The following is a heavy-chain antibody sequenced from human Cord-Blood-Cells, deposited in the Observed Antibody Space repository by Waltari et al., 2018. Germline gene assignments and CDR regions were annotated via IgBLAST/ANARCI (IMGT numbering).Heavy chain of an antibody. D-gene: IGHD6-13*01. Sequence: EVQLVQSGAEVKKPGESLKISCKGSGHSFTSYWIGWVRQMPGKGLEWMVIVYPGDSATRYSPSFQGQVTNSADKSISTAYLQWSSLKASDTAMYYCATASGIAAAGVAFDYWGQGTLVTVSS. CDR3: ATASGIAAAGVAFDY. CDR1: GHSFTSYW. J-gene: IGHJ4*02. CDR2: VYPGDSAT. V-gene: IGHV5-51*01.